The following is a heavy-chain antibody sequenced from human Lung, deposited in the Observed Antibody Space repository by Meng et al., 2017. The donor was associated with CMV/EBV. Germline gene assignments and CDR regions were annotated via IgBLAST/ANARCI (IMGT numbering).Heavy chain of an antibody. J-gene: IGHJ4*02. D-gene: IGHD3-9*01. CDR3: AREFSSGYLYFDY. V-gene: IGHV3-21*01. Sequence: GESXKISCAASRFTFSSYHMSWVRQAPGKGLEWVSSITSSDTYKYYPDSLKGRFTISRDNARKLLYLQINNLRAEDTAVYYCAREFSSGYLYFDYWVQGTXVTVSS. CDR1: RFTFSSYH. CDR2: ITSSDTYK.